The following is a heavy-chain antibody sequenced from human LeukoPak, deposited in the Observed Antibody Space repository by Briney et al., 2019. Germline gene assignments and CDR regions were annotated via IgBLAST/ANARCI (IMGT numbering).Heavy chain of an antibody. V-gene: IGHV3-23*01. D-gene: IGHD3-3*01. CDR3: ARGGQNFDFWRFAY. Sequence: GGSLRLSCAASGLTFSNYAMSWVRQAPGKGLEWVSSISGNGGSTYYANSVKGRFSISRDNSKNTVYLQMNSLRAEDTAVFYCARGGQNFDFWRFAYWGKGSLVTVSS. J-gene: IGHJ4*02. CDR1: GLTFSNYA. CDR2: ISGNGGST.